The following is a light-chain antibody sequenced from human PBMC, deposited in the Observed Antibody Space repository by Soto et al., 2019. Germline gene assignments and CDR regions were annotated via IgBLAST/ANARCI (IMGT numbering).Light chain of an antibody. J-gene: IGKJ1*01. CDR3: QHYNSYSEA. CDR2: AAS. CDR1: QSVSTW. Sequence: DIQMTQSPSTLSASVGDTVTITCRASQSVSTWLAWYQQTPGKAPKLLIYAASTLQSGVPSRFSGSGSGTEFTLTISSLQPDDFATYHCQHYNSYSEAFGQGTKVDIK. V-gene: IGKV1-5*01.